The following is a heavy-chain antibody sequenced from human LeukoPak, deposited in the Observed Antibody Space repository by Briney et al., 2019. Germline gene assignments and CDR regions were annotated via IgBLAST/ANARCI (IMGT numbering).Heavy chain of an antibody. V-gene: IGHV4-59*01. CDR2: IYYSGST. CDR3: ARGADFWSGYIDY. CDR1: GGSISSYY. J-gene: IGHJ4*02. Sequence: PSETLSLTCTVSGGSISSYYWSWIRQPPGKGLEWIGYIYYSGSTNYNPSLKSRVTISVDTSKNQFSLKLSSVTAADTAVYYCARGADFWSGYIDYWGQGTLVTVSS. D-gene: IGHD3-3*01.